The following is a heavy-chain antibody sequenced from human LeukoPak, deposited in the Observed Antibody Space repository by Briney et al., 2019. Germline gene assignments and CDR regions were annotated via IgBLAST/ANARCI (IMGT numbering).Heavy chain of an antibody. CDR2: IIPIFGTA. V-gene: IGHV1-69*05. J-gene: IGHJ4*02. CDR1: GGTFSSYA. D-gene: IGHD6-13*01. Sequence: GASVKVSCKASGGTFSSYAISWVRQAPGQGLEWMGGIIPIFGTANYAQKFQGRVTITTDESTSTAYMELSSLRSEDTAVYYCARCSSSCSLLDYWGQGTLVTVSS. CDR3: ARCSSSCSLLDY.